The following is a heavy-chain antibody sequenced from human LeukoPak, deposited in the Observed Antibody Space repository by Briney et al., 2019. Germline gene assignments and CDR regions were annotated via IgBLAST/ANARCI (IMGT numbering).Heavy chain of an antibody. CDR1: GYSISSDYY. CDR2: IYHSGST. V-gene: IGHV4-38-2*02. D-gene: IGHD3-10*01. Sequence: PSETLSLTCTVSGYSISSDYYWGWIRQPPGKGLEWIGSIYHSGSTYYNPSLKSRVTISVDTSKNQFSLKLSSVTAADTAVYYCATDGMVRGPDAWFDSWGQGTLVTVSS. J-gene: IGHJ5*01. CDR3: ATDGMVRGPDAWFDS.